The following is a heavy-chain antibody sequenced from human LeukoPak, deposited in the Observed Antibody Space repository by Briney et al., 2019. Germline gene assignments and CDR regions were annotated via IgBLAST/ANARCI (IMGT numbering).Heavy chain of an antibody. Sequence: PRGSLRLSRVPSRVAICRFLMSCVRQAPGKGLEWLANIKDDGSQTYSLDSVQGRFTLSRDNARNSIYLHLNSLTTDDTALYYFANWQFWSGYHFEYWGQGTQVTVSS. CDR1: RVAICRFL. J-gene: IGHJ4*02. CDR3: ANWQFWSGYHFEY. CDR2: IKDDGSQT. V-gene: IGHV3-7*01. D-gene: IGHD3-3*02.